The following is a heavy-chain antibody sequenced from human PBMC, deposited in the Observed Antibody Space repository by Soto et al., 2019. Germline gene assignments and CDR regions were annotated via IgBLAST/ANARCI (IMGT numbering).Heavy chain of an antibody. J-gene: IGHJ4*02. V-gene: IGHV1-2*04. CDR2: INPNSGGT. Sequence: GATLKGSCKAFGYTFTRYYIDWVRQAPGQGLEWMGWINPNSGGTNYAQKFQGWVTMTRDTSISTAYMELSRLRSDDTAVYYCARAKYDIAGIDYWGQGTLVTVSS. CDR1: GYTFTRYY. CDR3: ARAKYDIAGIDY. D-gene: IGHD6-13*01.